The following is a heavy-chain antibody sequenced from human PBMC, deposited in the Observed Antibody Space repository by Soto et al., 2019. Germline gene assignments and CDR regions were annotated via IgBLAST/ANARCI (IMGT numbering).Heavy chain of an antibody. CDR1: GGIFSTYA. D-gene: IGHD2-15*01. Sequence: QVQLVQSGAEVKTPGSSVKVSCKASGGIFSTYAISWVRQAPVQGLEWMGGIIPIVGTANYAQNFQGRATITADESTSTAYMELSSLRSDDTAVFYCARGGRYCSGGTCTYYYGMDVWGQGTTVTVSS. J-gene: IGHJ6*02. CDR2: IIPIVGTA. V-gene: IGHV1-69*01. CDR3: ARGGRYCSGGTCTYYYGMDV.